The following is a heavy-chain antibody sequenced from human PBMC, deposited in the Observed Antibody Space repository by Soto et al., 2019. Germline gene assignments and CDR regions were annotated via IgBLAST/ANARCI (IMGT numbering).Heavy chain of an antibody. CDR3: ASQYYYDSSGSPTFDY. J-gene: IGHJ4*02. D-gene: IGHD3-22*01. Sequence: SETLSLTCTVSGGSISSYYWSWIRQPPGKGLEWIGYIYYSGSTNYDPSLKSRVTISVDTSKNQFSLKLSSVTAADTAVYYCASQYYYDSSGSPTFDYRGQRAQVPVS. CDR1: GGSISSYY. CDR2: IYYSGST. V-gene: IGHV4-59*01.